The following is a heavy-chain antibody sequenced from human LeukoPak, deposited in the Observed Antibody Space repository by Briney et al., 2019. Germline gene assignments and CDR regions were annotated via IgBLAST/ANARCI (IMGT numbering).Heavy chain of an antibody. D-gene: IGHD1-26*01. CDR1: GLTFSSYV. V-gene: IGHV3-23*01. J-gene: IGHJ4*02. Sequence: PGGSLRLSCAASGLTFSSYVLNWVRQAPGKGLEWVSGITGSGGSTYYADSVKGWFTISRDNSKNTLYLQMNSLRAEDTAVYYCAKDKGESGYFDYWGQGTLVTVSS. CDR2: ITGSGGST. CDR3: AKDKGESGYFDY.